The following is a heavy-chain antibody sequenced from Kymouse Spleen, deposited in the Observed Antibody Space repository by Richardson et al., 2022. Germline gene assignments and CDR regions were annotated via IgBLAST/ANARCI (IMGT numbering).Heavy chain of an antibody. CDR1: GFTFSSYS. J-gene: IGHJ4*02. Sequence: EVQLVESGGGLVQPGGSLRLSCAASGFTFSSYSMNWVRQAPGKGLEWVSYISSSSSTIYYADSVKGRFTISRDNAKNSLYLQMNSLRDEDTAVYYCARGVYSSGWYDFDYWGQGTLVTVSS. CDR2: ISSSSSTI. CDR3: ARGVYSSGWYDFDY. D-gene: IGHD6-19*01. V-gene: IGHV3-48*02.